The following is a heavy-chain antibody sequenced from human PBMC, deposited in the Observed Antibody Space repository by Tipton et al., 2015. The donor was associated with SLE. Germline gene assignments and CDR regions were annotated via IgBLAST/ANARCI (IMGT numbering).Heavy chain of an antibody. D-gene: IGHD6-19*01. CDR2: IRSKVYGGTT. V-gene: IGHV3-49*04. J-gene: IGHJ3*02. Sequence: SLRLSCTASGFTFGDYAMSWVRQAPGKGLEWVGFIRSKVYGGTTEYAASVKGRFTISRDDSKSIAYLQMNSLKTEDTAVYYSTTALQWLVAFDIWGQGTMVTVSS. CDR1: GFTFGDYA. CDR3: TTALQWLVAFDI.